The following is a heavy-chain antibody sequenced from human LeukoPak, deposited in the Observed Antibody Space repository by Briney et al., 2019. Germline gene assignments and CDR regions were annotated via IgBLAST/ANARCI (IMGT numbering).Heavy chain of an antibody. J-gene: IGHJ4*02. CDR2: MNPNSGNT. Sequence: ASVKVSCKASGYTFTSYNINRVRQATGRGREWMGWMNPNSGNTGYAQKFQGRVTMTRNTSISTAYMELSSLRSEDTAVYYCARASHGDYGGWKYYFDYWGQGTLVTVSS. V-gene: IGHV1-8*01. CDR3: ARASHGDYGGWKYYFDY. D-gene: IGHD4-17*01. CDR1: GYTFTSYN.